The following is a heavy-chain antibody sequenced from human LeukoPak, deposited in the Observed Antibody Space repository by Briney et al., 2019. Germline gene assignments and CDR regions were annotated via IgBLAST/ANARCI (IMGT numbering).Heavy chain of an antibody. V-gene: IGHV3-30*02. D-gene: IGHD3-16*01. Sequence: GGSLRLSCAASGFSFSSYGMHWVRLAPGRGLEWVAFIPRDGSYEKYADSVKGRFAISRDNSKSTLYLHMNSLRAEDTAVYYCANIPNSFGPDYWGQGSLVTVSS. J-gene: IGHJ4*02. CDR3: ANIPNSFGPDY. CDR2: IPRDGSYE. CDR1: GFSFSSYG.